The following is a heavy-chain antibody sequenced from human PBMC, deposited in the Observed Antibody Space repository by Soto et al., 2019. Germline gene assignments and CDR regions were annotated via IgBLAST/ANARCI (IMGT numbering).Heavy chain of an antibody. J-gene: IGHJ6*03. CDR2: INPSGGTT. CDR3: ARDQVTDYYYYMDV. CDR1: GGCNLRDYR. V-gene: IGHV1-46*03. Sequence: GASVKVSCKASGGCNLRDYRTTWVRRAPGQGLEWMGIINPSGGTTNYAQNFQGRVTMTRDTSTSTVYMELSSLRSEDTAVYYCARDQVTDYYYYMDVWGKGTTVTVSS. D-gene: IGHD5-18*01.